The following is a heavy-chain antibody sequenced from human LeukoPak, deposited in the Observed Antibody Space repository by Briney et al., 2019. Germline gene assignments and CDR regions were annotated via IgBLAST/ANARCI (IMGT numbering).Heavy chain of an antibody. D-gene: IGHD2-2*01. CDR2: IYYSGST. Sequence: SETLSLTCTVSGGSISNSSSYWGWIRQPPGKGLEWIGSIYYSGSTYYNPSLKSRVTISVDTSKNQFSLKLSSVTAADTAVYYCARDQLRYCSSTSCYDYYYYYMDVWGKGTTVTISS. V-gene: IGHV4-39*02. J-gene: IGHJ6*03. CDR3: ARDQLRYCSSTSCYDYYYYYMDV. CDR1: GGSISNSSSY.